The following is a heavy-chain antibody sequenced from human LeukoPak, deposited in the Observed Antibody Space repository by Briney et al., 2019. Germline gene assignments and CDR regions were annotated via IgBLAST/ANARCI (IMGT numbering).Heavy chain of an antibody. V-gene: IGHV3-30-3*02. CDR3: AKSFEYSSSGASVD. CDR2: ISYDGSNK. Sequence: PGGSLRLSCAASGFTFSSYAMHWVRQAPGKGLEWVAVISYDGSNKYYADSVKGRFTISRDNSKNTLYLQMNSLRAEDTAVYYCAKSFEYSSSGASVDWGQGTLVTVSS. CDR1: GFTFSSYA. D-gene: IGHD6-6*01. J-gene: IGHJ4*02.